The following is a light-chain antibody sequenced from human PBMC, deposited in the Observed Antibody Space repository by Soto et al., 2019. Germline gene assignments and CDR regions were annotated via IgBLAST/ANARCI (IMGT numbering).Light chain of an antibody. CDR3: QTWGTGCVV. Sequence: QAVLTQSPSASASLGASVKLTCTLSSGHSTYAIAWHQQQPEKGPRYLMKLNSDGSHSKGDGIPDRFSGSSSGAERYLTISSLQSEDEADYYCQTWGTGCVVFGGGTQLTVL. V-gene: IGLV4-69*01. CDR2: LNSDGSH. CDR1: SGHSTYA. J-gene: IGLJ2*01.